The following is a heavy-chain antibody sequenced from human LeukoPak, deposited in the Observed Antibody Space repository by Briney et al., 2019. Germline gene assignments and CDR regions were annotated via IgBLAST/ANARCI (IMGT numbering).Heavy chain of an antibody. D-gene: IGHD6-6*01. V-gene: IGHV1-8*01. CDR2: MNPNSGNT. CDR1: GYTFTSYD. CDR3: ARGSIAALYWYFDL. J-gene: IGHJ2*01. Sequence: GASAKVSCKASGYTFTSYDINWVRQATGQGLEWMGWMNPNSGNTGYAQKFQGRVTMTRNTSISTAYMELSSLRSEDTAVYYCARGSIAALYWYFDLWGRGTLVTVSS.